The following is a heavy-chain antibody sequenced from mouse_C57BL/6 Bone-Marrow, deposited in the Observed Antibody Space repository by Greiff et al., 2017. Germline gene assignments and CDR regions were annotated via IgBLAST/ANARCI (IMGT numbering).Heavy chain of an antibody. Sequence: VQLQQSGAELVRPGASVKLSCTASGFNINDYYMHWVKQRPEQGLEWIGRIDPEDGDTEYAPKFQGKATMTADTSSNTAYLQLSSLTSEDTAVYYCTTRITPYYAMDYWGQGTSVTVSS. CDR1: GFNINDYY. CDR2: IDPEDGDT. J-gene: IGHJ4*01. V-gene: IGHV14-1*01. CDR3: TTRITPYYAMDY. D-gene: IGHD2-4*01.